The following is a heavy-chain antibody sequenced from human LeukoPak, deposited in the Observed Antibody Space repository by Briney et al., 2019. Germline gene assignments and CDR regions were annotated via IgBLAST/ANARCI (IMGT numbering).Heavy chain of an antibody. CDR2: MYSSGST. CDR1: GGSINSYY. J-gene: IGHJ4*02. CDR3: ARGGKATVVTM. V-gene: IGHV4-4*07. Sequence: SETLSLTCTVSGGSINSYYWSWIRQPAGKGLEWIGRMYSSGSTNYNPSLKSRVSMSVDTSKNQFSLKLTSVAAADTAVYYCARGGKATVVTMWGQGILVTVSS. D-gene: IGHD4-23*01.